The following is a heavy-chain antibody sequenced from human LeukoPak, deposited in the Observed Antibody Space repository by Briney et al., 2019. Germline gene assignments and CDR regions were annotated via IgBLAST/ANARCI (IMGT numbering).Heavy chain of an antibody. Sequence: ATVKISCKVSGYTFTDYYMHWVQQAPGKGLEWMGLVDPEDGETIYAEKFQGRVTITADTSTDTAYMELSSLRSEDTAVYYCATGRGYDYGGVIENWFDPWGQGTLVTVPS. D-gene: IGHD4/OR15-4a*01. CDR3: ATGRGYDYGGVIENWFDP. CDR1: GYTFTDYY. V-gene: IGHV1-69-2*01. CDR2: VDPEDGET. J-gene: IGHJ5*02.